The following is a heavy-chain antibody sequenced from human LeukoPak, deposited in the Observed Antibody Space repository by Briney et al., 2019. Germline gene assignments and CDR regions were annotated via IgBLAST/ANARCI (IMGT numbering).Heavy chain of an antibody. D-gene: IGHD5-24*01. CDR3: VRASGEGNGYIPYNFDC. V-gene: IGHV4-59*01. J-gene: IGHJ4*02. CDR1: GGSISSYY. CDR2: IYYSGST. Sequence: SETLSLTCTVSGGSISSYYWSWIRQPPGKGLEWIGDIYYSGSTTYNPSLKSRVTISVDTSKNQFSLRLTSVTAADTAVYYCVRASGEGNGYIPYNFDCWGQGTLVTVSS.